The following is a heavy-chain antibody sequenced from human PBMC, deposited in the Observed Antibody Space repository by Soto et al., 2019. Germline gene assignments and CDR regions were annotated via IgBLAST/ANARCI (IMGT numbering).Heavy chain of an antibody. Sequence: ASVKVSCKASGYTFTSYGISWVRQAPGQGLEWMGWISAYNGNTNYAQKLQGRVTMTTDTSTSTAYMELRSLRSDDTAVYYCARVGTYSGSYYWFDPWGQGTLVTGSS. D-gene: IGHD1-26*01. CDR1: GYTFTSYG. V-gene: IGHV1-18*01. CDR3: ARVGTYSGSYYWFDP. CDR2: ISAYNGNT. J-gene: IGHJ5*02.